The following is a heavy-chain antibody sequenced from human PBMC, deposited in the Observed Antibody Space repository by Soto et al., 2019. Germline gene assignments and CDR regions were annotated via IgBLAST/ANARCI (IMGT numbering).Heavy chain of an antibody. V-gene: IGHV1-18*01. Sequence: QVHLVQSGAEVKKPGASVKVSCKASGYTFTNYDINWVRQAPGQGLEWMGWISTYTGNTNYAQKLQGRVTMTTDTATSTAYRERGSLRSDDTAVYYCARGYYSGSESPTPGGMDVWGQGTTVTVSS. J-gene: IGHJ6*02. CDR2: ISTYTGNT. CDR3: ARGYYSGSESPTPGGMDV. CDR1: GYTFTNYD. D-gene: IGHD3-10*01.